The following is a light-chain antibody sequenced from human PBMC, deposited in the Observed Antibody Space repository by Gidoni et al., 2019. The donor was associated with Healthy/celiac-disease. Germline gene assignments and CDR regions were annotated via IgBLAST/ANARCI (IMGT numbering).Light chain of an antibody. Sequence: EIVLTQSPGTLSLSPGERATLSCRASQSVSSSYLAWYQQKPGQAPSLLIYGASSRATGSPDRFSGSGSGTDFTLTISRLEPEDFAVYYCQQYGSSPWTFGQXTKVEIK. CDR1: QSVSSSY. J-gene: IGKJ1*01. V-gene: IGKV3-20*01. CDR2: GAS. CDR3: QQYGSSPWT.